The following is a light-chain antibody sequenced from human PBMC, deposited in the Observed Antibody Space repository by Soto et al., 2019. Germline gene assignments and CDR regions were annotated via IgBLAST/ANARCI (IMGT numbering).Light chain of an antibody. CDR3: HQRSSWPRGT. CDR2: GAS. V-gene: IGKV3-15*01. J-gene: IGKJ1*01. CDR1: QSVSSN. Sequence: EIVMTQSPATLSVSPGERATLSCRASQSVSSNLAWYQQKPGQAPRLLIYGASTRATGIPARFSGSGSGTEFTLTISSLEPEDFAVYYCHQRSSWPRGTFGQGTKVDIK.